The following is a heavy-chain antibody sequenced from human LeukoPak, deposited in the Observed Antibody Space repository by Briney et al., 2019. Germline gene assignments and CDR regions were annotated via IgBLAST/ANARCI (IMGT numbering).Heavy chain of an antibody. CDR2: FDPEDGET. J-gene: IGHJ6*03. V-gene: IGHV1-24*01. Sequence: ASVKVSCKVSGYTLTELSMHWVRQAPGKGLEWMGGFDPEDGETIYAQKFQGRVTMTEDTSTDTAYMELSSLRSEDTAVYYCATVSPIEAVAPPRYYYYYMDVWGKGTTVTISS. CDR3: ATVSPIEAVAPPRYYYYYMDV. D-gene: IGHD6-19*01. CDR1: GYTLTELS.